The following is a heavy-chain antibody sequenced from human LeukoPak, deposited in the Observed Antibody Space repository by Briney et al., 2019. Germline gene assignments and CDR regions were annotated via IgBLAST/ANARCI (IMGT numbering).Heavy chain of an antibody. D-gene: IGHD2-2*01. V-gene: IGHV7-4-1*02. CDR1: GYTFTSYA. CDR3: ATVGGGPFDIVVVPAAIEFDY. CDR2: INANTGNP. Sequence: ASVKVSCKASGYTFTSYAMNWVRQAPGQGLEWMGWINANTGNPTYAQGFTGRFVFSLDTSVSTAYLQISSLKAEDTAVYYCATVGGGPFDIVVVPAAIEFDYWGQGTLVTVSS. J-gene: IGHJ4*02.